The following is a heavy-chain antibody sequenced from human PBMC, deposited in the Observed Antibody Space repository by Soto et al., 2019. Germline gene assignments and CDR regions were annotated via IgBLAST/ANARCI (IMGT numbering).Heavy chain of an antibody. V-gene: IGHV3-23*01. CDR3: AKLPGPSCYTASDY. D-gene: IGHD2-2*02. CDR1: GFTFSSSA. J-gene: IGHJ4*02. Sequence: GGSLILSCAASGFTFSSSAMSWVRQAPGKGLEWVSAISGSGGSTYYADSVKGRFTISRDNSKNTLYLQMSSLRAEDTALYYCAKLPGPSCYTASDYWGQGTLVTVSS. CDR2: ISGSGGST.